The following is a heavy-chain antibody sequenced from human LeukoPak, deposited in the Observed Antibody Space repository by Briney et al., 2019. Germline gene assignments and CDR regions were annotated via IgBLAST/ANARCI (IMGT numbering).Heavy chain of an antibody. CDR1: GFTFDDYA. J-gene: IGHJ6*02. Sequence: PGRSLRLSCAASGFTFDDYAMHWVRQAPGKGLEWVSGISWNSGSIGYADSVKGRFTISRDNAKNSLYLQMNSLRAEDTALYYCAKARSGRDGRDVWGQGTTVTVSS. V-gene: IGHV3-9*01. CDR3: AKARSGRDGRDV. CDR2: ISWNSGSI. D-gene: IGHD3-10*01.